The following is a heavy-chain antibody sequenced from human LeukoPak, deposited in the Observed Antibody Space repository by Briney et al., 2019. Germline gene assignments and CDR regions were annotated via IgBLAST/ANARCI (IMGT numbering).Heavy chain of an antibody. V-gene: IGHV1-46*01. Sequence: GASVKVSCKAFGHSLTSYSMHWVRQAPGQGLEWMGIINPSGGSTSYAQKFQGRVTMTRDQSTSTVYMEVTSLKSEDTAVYYCARGFDGLRLKGQSFDYWGQGPLVTVSS. CDR3: ARGFDGLRLKGQSFDY. CDR1: GHSLTSYS. CDR2: INPSGGST. D-gene: IGHD5/OR15-5a*01. J-gene: IGHJ4*02.